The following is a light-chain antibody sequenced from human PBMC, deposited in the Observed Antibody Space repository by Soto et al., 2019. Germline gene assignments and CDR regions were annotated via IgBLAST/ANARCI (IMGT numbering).Light chain of an antibody. Sequence: EIVLTQSPATLSLSPGERATLSCWASQSVSNYFVWYQQKPGQAPRLLIYDASKRATGIPARFSGSGSGTDFTLTISSLEPEDFAVYYCQQRSNWTFGQGTKVDIK. CDR1: QSVSNY. CDR3: QQRSNWT. CDR2: DAS. V-gene: IGKV3-11*01. J-gene: IGKJ1*01.